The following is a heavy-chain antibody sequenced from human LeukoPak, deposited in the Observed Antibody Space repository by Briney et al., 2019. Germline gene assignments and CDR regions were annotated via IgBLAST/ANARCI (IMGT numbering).Heavy chain of an antibody. D-gene: IGHD4-17*01. CDR3: ATRATTNNDYGDYGENNWFDP. Sequence: ASVKVSCKVSGHTLTELSMHWVRQAPGKGLEWMGGFDPEDGETIYAQKFQGRVTMTEDTSTDTAYMELSSLRSEDTAVYYCATRATTNNDYGDYGENNWFDPWGQGTLVTVSS. J-gene: IGHJ5*02. CDR2: FDPEDGET. V-gene: IGHV1-24*01. CDR1: GHTLTELS.